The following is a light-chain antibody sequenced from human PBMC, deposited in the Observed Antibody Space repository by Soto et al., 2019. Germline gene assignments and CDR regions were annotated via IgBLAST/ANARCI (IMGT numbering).Light chain of an antibody. CDR1: QSVSSN. CDR2: GAS. V-gene: IGKV3-15*01. Sequence: EIVMTQSPATLSVSPGERATLSCRASQSVSSNLAWYQQKPGQAPRLLIYGASTRATGIPARFSGSGSGTESTLTISSLLSEDFAVYYCQQYNNWPPWTFGQGTKVEIK. CDR3: QQYNNWPPWT. J-gene: IGKJ1*01.